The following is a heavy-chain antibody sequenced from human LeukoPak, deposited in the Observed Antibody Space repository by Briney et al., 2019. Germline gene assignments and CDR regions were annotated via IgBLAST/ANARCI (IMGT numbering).Heavy chain of an antibody. V-gene: IGHV1-2*06. CDR1: GYTFTGYY. J-gene: IGHJ4*02. CDR2: INPNSGGT. Sequence: ASVKVSCKASGYTFTGYYMHWVRQAPGQGLEWMGRINPNSGGTNYAQKFQGRVTMTRDTSISTAYMELSRRRSDDTAVYYCARDTKDGEPDYWGQGPLVTVSS. CDR3: ARDTKDGEPDY. D-gene: IGHD1-14*01.